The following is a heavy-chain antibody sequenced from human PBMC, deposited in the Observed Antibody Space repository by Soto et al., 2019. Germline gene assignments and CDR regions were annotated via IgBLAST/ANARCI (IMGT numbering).Heavy chain of an antibody. CDR1: GFSLTSGVG. Sequence: QITLKESGPTLVRPPQTLTLTCTFSGFSLTSGVGVGWIRQPPGKALEWLALIYWDDDKRYSPSLKNSLTITQDTSKNPVVLKMTKVGPVDQATYFCAHIDPEIVTVGGHGGFDYWGQGTLVTVSS. CDR2: IYWDDDK. V-gene: IGHV2-5*02. CDR3: AHIDPEIVTVGGHGGFDY. D-gene: IGHD5-12*01. J-gene: IGHJ4*02.